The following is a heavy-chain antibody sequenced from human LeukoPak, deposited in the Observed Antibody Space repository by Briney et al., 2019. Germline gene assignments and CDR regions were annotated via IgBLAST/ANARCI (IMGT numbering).Heavy chain of an antibody. CDR1: GFTFSSYA. CDR2: FSETNSGT. CDR3: AKVVRTGNSMFDF. Sequence: GGSLRLSCAASGFTFSSYAMSWVRQAPGKGLEWVAGFSETNSGTYYADSVKGRFTISRDNSRKTLYLQMNSLGAEDTAEYFCAKVVRTGNSMFDFWGQGTLVTVSS. J-gene: IGHJ4*02. V-gene: IGHV3-23*01. D-gene: IGHD2/OR15-2a*01.